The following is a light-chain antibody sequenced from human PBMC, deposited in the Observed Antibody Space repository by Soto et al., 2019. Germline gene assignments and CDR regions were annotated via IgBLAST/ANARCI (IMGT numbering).Light chain of an antibody. J-gene: IGLJ3*02. Sequence: QSALTQPRSVSGSPGQSVTLSCTRASSDVGTYNYVSWYQQHPGKAPKLMIYDVSKRPSGVPDRFSGSKSGNTASLTISGLQAEDEADYYCCSYAGSYTLGVFGGGTKLTVL. V-gene: IGLV2-11*01. CDR3: CSYAGSYTLGV. CDR1: SSDVGTYNY. CDR2: DVS.